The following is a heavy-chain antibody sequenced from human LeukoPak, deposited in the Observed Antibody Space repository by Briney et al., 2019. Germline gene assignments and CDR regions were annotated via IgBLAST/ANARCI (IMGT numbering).Heavy chain of an antibody. Sequence: PGGSLRLSCAASGFTVSSYSMGWVRQAPGKGLEWVSSMSSGSRYIYYADSVRGRFTISRDNAKNSLYLLMNSLRAEDTALYYCARDRPTGASRLFVVQWGQGTLVTVSS. CDR2: MSSGSRYI. CDR3: ARDRPTGASRLFVVQ. V-gene: IGHV3-21*01. D-gene: IGHD3-3*01. CDR1: GFTVSSYS. J-gene: IGHJ4*02.